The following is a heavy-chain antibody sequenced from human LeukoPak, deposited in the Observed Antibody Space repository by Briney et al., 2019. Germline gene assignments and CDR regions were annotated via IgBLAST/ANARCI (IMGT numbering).Heavy chain of an antibody. J-gene: IGHJ4*02. D-gene: IGHD2-15*01. V-gene: IGHV5-51*01. CDR2: IYPGDSDT. CDR1: GCSFTSYW. Sequence: GESLKISCKGSGCSFTSYWIGWVRQMPGKGLEWMGIIYPGDSDTRYSPSFQGQVTISADKSISTAYLQWSSLKASDTAMYYCARQRCSGGSCYLVDYWGQGTLVTVSS. CDR3: ARQRCSGGSCYLVDY.